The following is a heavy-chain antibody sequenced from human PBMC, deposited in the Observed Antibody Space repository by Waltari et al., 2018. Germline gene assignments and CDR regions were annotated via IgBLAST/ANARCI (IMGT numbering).Heavy chain of an antibody. CDR3: ARGDIGYY. Sequence: EVQLVASGAGLVQPGRSLRLSCTASGFTFGVYAMCWFRQAPGKGLEWVGFIRSKAYGGKTKYNPSVKGRVTISRDDSKSMAYLQLNRLKAEDTAVYYCARGDIGYYWGQGTLVTVSS. J-gene: IGHJ4*02. V-gene: IGHV3-49*01. CDR1: GFTFGVYA. D-gene: IGHD2-15*01. CDR2: IRSKAYGGKT.